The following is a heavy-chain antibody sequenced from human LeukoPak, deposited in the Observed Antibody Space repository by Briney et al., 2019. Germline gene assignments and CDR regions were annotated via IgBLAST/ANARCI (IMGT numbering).Heavy chain of an antibody. CDR1: GFTFSSYA. CDR3: ARGEVVVAATDFADFDY. J-gene: IGHJ4*02. V-gene: IGHV3-23*01. CDR2: ISGSGGST. D-gene: IGHD2-15*01. Sequence: GGSLRLSCAASGFTFSSYAMSWVRQAPGKGLEWVSAISGSGGSTYYADSVKGRFTISRDNSKNTLYLQMNSLRAEDTAVYYCARGEVVVAATDFADFDYWGQGTLVTVSS.